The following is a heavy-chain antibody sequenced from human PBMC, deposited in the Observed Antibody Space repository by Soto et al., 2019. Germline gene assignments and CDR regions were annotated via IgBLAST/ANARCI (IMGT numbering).Heavy chain of an antibody. J-gene: IGHJ4*02. CDR1: GFSLNTRDVG. V-gene: IGHV2-5*02. D-gene: IGHD3-16*01. CDR3: AQYWGGVASF. CDR2: VYWDDDK. Sequence: QITLNESGPALVKPTQTLTLTCTFSGFSLNTRDVGVGWIRQPPEKALEWLGVVYWDDDKTYSPSLKSRLTITKATPKQQGVRRMNKMDPIDTGRYFCAQYWGGVASFWGQATLVTVSS.